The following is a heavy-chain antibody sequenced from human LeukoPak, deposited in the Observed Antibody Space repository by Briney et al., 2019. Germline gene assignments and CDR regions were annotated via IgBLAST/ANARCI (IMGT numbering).Heavy chain of an antibody. J-gene: IGHJ6*04. V-gene: IGHV3-21*01. Sequence: GGSLRLSCAASGFTFSSYSMNWVRQAPGKGLEWVSSISSSSSYIYYSDSVKGRFTISRDNAKNSLYLQMNSLRAEGTAVYYCAELGITMIGGVWGKGTTVTISS. CDR3: AELGITMIGGV. CDR1: GFTFSSYS. CDR2: ISSSSSYI. D-gene: IGHD3-10*02.